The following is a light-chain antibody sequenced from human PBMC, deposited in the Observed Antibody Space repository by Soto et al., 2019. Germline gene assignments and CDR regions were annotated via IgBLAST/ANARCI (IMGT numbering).Light chain of an antibody. CDR2: DTF. V-gene: IGLV1-40*01. Sequence: QAVVTQPPSVSGAPGQTVTISCSGSSSNSGAGYDVHWYQQLPGTGHKLVIYDTFNMHSGVTDRFSGSKSGTSASLAIPGLKVEDDADYYCKAYDKSRGVFLLFGGGTKPTVL. CDR3: KAYDKSRGVFLL. J-gene: IGLJ3*02. CDR1: SSNSGAGYD.